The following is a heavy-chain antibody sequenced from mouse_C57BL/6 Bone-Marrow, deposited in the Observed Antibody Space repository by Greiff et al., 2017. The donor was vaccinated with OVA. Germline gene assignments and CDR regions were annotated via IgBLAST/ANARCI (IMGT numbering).Heavy chain of an antibody. CDR2: ISDGGSYT. J-gene: IGHJ4*01. D-gene: IGHD3-2*02. CDR1: GFTFSSYA. V-gene: IGHV5-4*01. Sequence: EVQVVESGGGLVKPGGSLKLSCAASGFTFSSYAMSWVRQTPEKRLEWVATISDGGSYTYYPDNVKGRFTISRDNAKNNLYLQMSHLKSEDTAMYYCARGGSSGYAYAMDYWGQGTSVTGSS. CDR3: ARGGSSGYAYAMDY.